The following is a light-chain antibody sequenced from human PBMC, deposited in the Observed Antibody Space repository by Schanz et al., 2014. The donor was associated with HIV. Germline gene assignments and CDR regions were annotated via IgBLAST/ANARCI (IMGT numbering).Light chain of an antibody. CDR2: ANS. Sequence: QSVLTQPPSVSAAPGQKVTISCSGSSSNIGNNYVSWYQQLPGTAPKHLIFANSDRPSGVPDRFSGSGSGTSASLAISGLQSEDEADYYCATWDDSLNGWVFGGGTKLTVL. V-gene: IGLV1-51*02. CDR3: ATWDDSLNGWV. J-gene: IGLJ3*02. CDR1: SSNIGNNY.